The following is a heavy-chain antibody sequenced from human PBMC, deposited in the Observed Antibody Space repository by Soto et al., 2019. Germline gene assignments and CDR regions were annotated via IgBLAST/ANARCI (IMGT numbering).Heavy chain of an antibody. CDR1: GYSFTSYW. CDR2: IYPGDSDT. CDR3: ARTETTSFDYSSSSHYYSGMDV. Sequence: PGGSLKISCKGSGYSFTSYWIGWVRQMPGKGLEWMGIIYPGDSDTRYSPSFQGQVTISADKSISTAYLQWSSLKASDTAMYYCARTETTSFDYSSSSHYYSGMDVWGQGTTVTVSS. D-gene: IGHD6-6*01. J-gene: IGHJ6*02. V-gene: IGHV5-51*03.